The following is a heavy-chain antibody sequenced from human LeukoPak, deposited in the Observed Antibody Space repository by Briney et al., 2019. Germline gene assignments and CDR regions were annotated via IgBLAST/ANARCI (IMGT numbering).Heavy chain of an antibody. J-gene: IGHJ4*02. CDR2: IYYSGST. CDR3: ARGTGYSSTHPDY. CDR1: GGSISGYY. V-gene: IGHV4-59*01. D-gene: IGHD6-13*01. Sequence: PSETLSLTCTVSGGSISGYYWSWIRQPPGKGLEWIGYIYYSGSTNYNPSLKSRVTISVDTSKNQFSLKLSSVTAADTAVYYCARGTGYSSTHPDYWGQGTLVTVSS.